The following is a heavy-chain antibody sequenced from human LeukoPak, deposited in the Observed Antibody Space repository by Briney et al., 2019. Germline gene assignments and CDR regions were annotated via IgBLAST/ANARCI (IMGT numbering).Heavy chain of an antibody. V-gene: IGHV3-30-3*01. D-gene: IGHD2-15*01. J-gene: IGHJ4*02. CDR3: ARNQLGSYNHMAPHDY. Sequence: GRSLRLSCAASGFTFSSYAMHWVRQAPGKGLEWVAVISYDGSNKYYADSVRGRFTISRDNSKNTLYLQMNSLRAEDTAVYYCARNQLGSYNHMAPHDYWGQGTLVTVSS. CDR1: GFTFSSYA. CDR2: ISYDGSNK.